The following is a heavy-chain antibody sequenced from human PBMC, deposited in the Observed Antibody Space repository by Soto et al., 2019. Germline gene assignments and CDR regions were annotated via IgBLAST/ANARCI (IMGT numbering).Heavy chain of an antibody. D-gene: IGHD3-10*01. CDR2: VIPIFGTA. CDR3: ARVAGYGSGSYYPYYFDY. V-gene: IGHV1-69*13. CDR1: GGTFSSYA. J-gene: IGHJ4*02. Sequence: SVKVSCKASGGTFSSYAISWVRQAPGQGLEWMGGVIPIFGTANYAQKFQGRVTITADESTSTAYMELSSLRSEDTAVYYCARVAGYGSGSYYPYYFDYWGQGTLVTVSS.